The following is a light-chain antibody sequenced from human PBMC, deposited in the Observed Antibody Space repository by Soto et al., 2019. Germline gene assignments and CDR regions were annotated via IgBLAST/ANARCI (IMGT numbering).Light chain of an antibody. CDR2: GAS. J-gene: IGKJ1*01. V-gene: IGKV3-20*01. Sequence: EIVFTQSPGTLSLSPGEGATLSCRASQSVSTNFFAWYQQKPGQAPRLLIYGASTRATGIPDRFSGSGSGKDFTLTISRLEPEDFAVYYCQQYGRTSWTFGQGTKV. CDR3: QQYGRTSWT. CDR1: QSVSTNF.